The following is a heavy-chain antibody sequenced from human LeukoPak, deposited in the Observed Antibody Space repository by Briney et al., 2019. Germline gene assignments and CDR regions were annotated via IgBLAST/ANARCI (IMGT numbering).Heavy chain of an antibody. CDR1: GGSINFYY. CDR3: ARGIADPYSFDS. J-gene: IGHJ4*02. Sequence: PSETLSLTCTVSGGSINFYYWSWIRQPAGKGLELIGRIYSTGSTNYSPSLKSRVTMSVDKSKNQFSLNLSSVTAADTAVYYCARGIADPYSFDSWGQGTLVTVSS. CDR2: IYSTGST. D-gene: IGHD6-13*01. V-gene: IGHV4-4*07.